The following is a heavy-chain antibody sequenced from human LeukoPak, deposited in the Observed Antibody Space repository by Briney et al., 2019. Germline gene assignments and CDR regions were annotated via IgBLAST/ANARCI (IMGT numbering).Heavy chain of an antibody. Sequence: SETLSLTCAVSGYSISSGYYWGWTRQPPGKGLEWVGSIYHSGSTYYNPSLKSRVTISVDTSKNQFSLKLSSVTAADTAVYYCASSIVVVPAAMGYWFDPWGQGTLVTVSS. CDR2: IYHSGST. CDR1: GYSISSGYY. J-gene: IGHJ5*02. V-gene: IGHV4-38-2*01. CDR3: ASSIVVVPAAMGYWFDP. D-gene: IGHD2-2*01.